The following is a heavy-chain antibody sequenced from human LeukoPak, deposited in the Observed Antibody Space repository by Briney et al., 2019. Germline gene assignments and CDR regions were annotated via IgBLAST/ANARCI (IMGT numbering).Heavy chain of an antibody. CDR2: IIPILGIA. D-gene: IGHD3-22*01. CDR3: ARDNPLWDYDSSGRSFDY. CDR1: GGTFSSYA. Sequence: RASVKVSCKASGGTFSSYAISWVRQAPGQGLEWMGRIIPILGIANYAQKFQGRVTITADKSTSTAYMELSSLRSEDTAVYYCARDNPLWDYDSSGRSFDYWGQGTLVTVSS. J-gene: IGHJ4*02. V-gene: IGHV1-69*04.